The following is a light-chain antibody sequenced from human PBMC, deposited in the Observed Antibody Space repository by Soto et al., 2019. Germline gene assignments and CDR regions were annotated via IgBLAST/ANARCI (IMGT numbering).Light chain of an antibody. Sequence: SYELTQPPSVSVAPGKTARITCGGNNIGSKSVHWYQQKPGQAPVLVIYYDNDRPSGIPERFSGSNYGNTATLTISRVEAGDEADYYCQVWYSSSGLQGVFGGGTKLTVL. V-gene: IGLV3-21*04. CDR3: QVWYSSSGLQGV. CDR2: YDN. J-gene: IGLJ2*01. CDR1: NIGSKS.